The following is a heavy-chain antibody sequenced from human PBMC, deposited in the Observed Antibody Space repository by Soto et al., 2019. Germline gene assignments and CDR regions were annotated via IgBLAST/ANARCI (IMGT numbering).Heavy chain of an antibody. D-gene: IGHD3-10*01. Sequence: ASVKVSCKASGYTFTSYDINWVRQATGQGLEWMGWMNPNSGNTGYAKKFQGRVPMTRNTSISTAYMELSSLRSEDTAVYYCAILYGSGSFYYGMDVSSESASDTVSS. CDR3: AILYGSGSFYYGMDV. J-gene: IGHJ6*04. V-gene: IGHV1-8*01. CDR1: GYTFTSYD. CDR2: MNPNSGNT.